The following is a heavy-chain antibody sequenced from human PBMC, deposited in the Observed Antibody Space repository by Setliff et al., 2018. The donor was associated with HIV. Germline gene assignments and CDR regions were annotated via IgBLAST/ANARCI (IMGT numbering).Heavy chain of an antibody. CDR2: IIPIFGIA. V-gene: IGHV1-69*05. CDR3: ARERYCSAGSCYSKLSWFDP. CDR1: GGTFRKYA. J-gene: IGHJ5*02. D-gene: IGHD2-15*01. Sequence: SVKVSCKASGGTFRKYAISWVRQAPGQGLEWMGGIIPIFGIANYAQKFQDRVTITTDESTTTAYMELSSLGSEDTAVYFCARERYCSAGSCYSKLSWFDPWGQGTLVTVSS.